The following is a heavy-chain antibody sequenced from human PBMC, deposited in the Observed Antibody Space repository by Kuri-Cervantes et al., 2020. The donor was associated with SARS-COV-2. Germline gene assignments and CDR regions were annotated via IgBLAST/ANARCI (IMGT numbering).Heavy chain of an antibody. CDR1: GFTLRSYS. Sequence: GESLKLSCPASGFTLRSYSMNWVRQAPGKQMEYVSAISGEGDNTYYAESVKGRFTISRDNFRNTLSLQMSGLRPEDTPIYYCVKVVPLAGSRGHFDYWGQGTLVTVSS. CDR2: ISGEGDNT. D-gene: IGHD6-19*01. J-gene: IGHJ4*02. V-gene: IGHV3-64D*09. CDR3: VKVVPLAGSRGHFDY.